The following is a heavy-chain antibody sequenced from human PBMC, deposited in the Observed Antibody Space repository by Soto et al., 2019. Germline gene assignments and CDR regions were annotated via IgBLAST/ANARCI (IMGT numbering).Heavy chain of an antibody. CDR3: ARGGGSSSWYLWFDP. D-gene: IGHD6-13*01. V-gene: IGHV4-59*12. CDR2: IYNNGST. CDR1: GGSISSSS. Sequence: SETLSLTCTVSGGSISSSSWSWIRQPPGRGLEWIGYIYNNGSTNYNPSLKSRVTISVDTSKNQFSLKLSSVTAADTAVYYCARGGGSSSWYLWFDPWGQGTLVTVSS. J-gene: IGHJ5*02.